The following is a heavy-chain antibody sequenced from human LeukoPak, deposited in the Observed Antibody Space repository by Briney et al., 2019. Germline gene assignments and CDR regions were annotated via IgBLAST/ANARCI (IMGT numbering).Heavy chain of an antibody. Sequence: GGSLRLSCAASGFTFSSYAMHWVRQAPGKGLEWLAVISYDGSNKYYADSVKGRFTISRDNSKNTLYLQMNSLRAEDTAVYYCAKPQPVDDAFDIWGQGTMVTVSS. V-gene: IGHV3-30-3*02. D-gene: IGHD2-2*01. J-gene: IGHJ3*02. CDR3: AKPQPVDDAFDI. CDR2: ISYDGSNK. CDR1: GFTFSSYA.